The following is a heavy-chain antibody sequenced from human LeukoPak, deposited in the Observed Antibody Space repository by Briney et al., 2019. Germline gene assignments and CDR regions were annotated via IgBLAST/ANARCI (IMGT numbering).Heavy chain of an antibody. CDR2: INGAGDDT. V-gene: IGHV3-23*01. J-gene: IGHJ4*02. CDR1: GSSFSSHG. D-gene: IGHD3-16*01. Sequence: GGSLLLSCAASGSSFSSHGQTWGRPAPGKGLEWVGTINGAGDDTVNAETVKGRFTISRQNSKNVLYLQMNTLRAEDTAIYSCAKVSVCFGCYFDYLGQGALVTVSS. CDR3: AKVSVCFGCYFDY.